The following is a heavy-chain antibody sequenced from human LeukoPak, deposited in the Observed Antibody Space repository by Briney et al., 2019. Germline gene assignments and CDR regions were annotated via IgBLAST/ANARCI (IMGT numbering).Heavy chain of an antibody. CDR3: AKSDGYGLVDI. CDR2: FFHRGIH. Sequence: SDPRSLTCDVSDTSISNNCWSWGPKSPGKARGGIGEFFHRGIHNYSPSFKRRVSISLSTSRKQFSLKVNSVTAADTAVYYCAKSDGYGLVDIWGQGKMVTVSS. CDR1: DTSISNNC. D-gene: IGHD3-10*01. V-gene: IGHV4/OR15-8*01. J-gene: IGHJ3*01.